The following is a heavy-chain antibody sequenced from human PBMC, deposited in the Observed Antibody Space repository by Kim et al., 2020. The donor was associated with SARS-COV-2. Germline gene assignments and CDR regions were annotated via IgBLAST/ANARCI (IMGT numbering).Heavy chain of an antibody. CDR3: ASGHYDRIFDY. V-gene: IGHV4-61*02. CDR1: GGSISSGSYY. J-gene: IGHJ4*02. Sequence: SETLSLTCTVSGGSISSGSYYWSWIRQPAGKGLEWIGRIYTSGSTNYNPSLKSRVTISVDTSKNQFSLKLSSVTAADTAVYYCASGHYDRIFDYWGQGTLVTVSS. CDR2: IYTSGST. D-gene: IGHD5-12*01.